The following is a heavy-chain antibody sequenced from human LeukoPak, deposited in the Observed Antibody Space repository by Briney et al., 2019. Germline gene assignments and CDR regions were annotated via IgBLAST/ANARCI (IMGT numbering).Heavy chain of an antibody. Sequence: GGSLRLSCAASGFTFSSYAMHWVRQAPGKGLEWVAVISYDGSNKYYADSVKGRFTISRDNSKNTLYLQMNSLRAEDTAVYYCAREGLTYYDILTGYYRGPFDYWGQGTLVTVSS. J-gene: IGHJ4*02. CDR1: GFTFSSYA. CDR2: ISYDGSNK. CDR3: AREGLTYYDILTGYYRGPFDY. D-gene: IGHD3-9*01. V-gene: IGHV3-30-3*01.